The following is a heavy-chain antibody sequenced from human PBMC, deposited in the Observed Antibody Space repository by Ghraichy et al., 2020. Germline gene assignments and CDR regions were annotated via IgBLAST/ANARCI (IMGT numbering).Heavy chain of an antibody. D-gene: IGHD1-1*01. V-gene: IGHV3-21*01. CDR1: GFTFSSYS. Sequence: GGSLRLSCAASGFTFSSYSMNWVRQAPGKGLEWVSSISSSSSYIYYADSVKGRFTISRDNAKNSLYLQMNSLRAEDTAVYYCARRETGETTPLIDYWGQGTLVTVSS. CDR2: ISSSSSYI. CDR3: ARRETGETTPLIDY. J-gene: IGHJ4*02.